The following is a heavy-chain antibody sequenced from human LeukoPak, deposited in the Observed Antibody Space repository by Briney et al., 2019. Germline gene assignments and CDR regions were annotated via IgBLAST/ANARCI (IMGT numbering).Heavy chain of an antibody. CDR1: GGSISSGGYY. D-gene: IGHD3-3*01. Sequence: SQTLSLTCTVSGGSISSGGYYWSWIRQHPGKGLEWIGYIYYSGSTYYNPSLKSRVTISVDTSKNQFSLKLSSVTAADTAVYYCARIFWSGYYVGTNWFDPWGQGTLVTVSS. CDR3: ARIFWSGYYVGTNWFDP. CDR2: IYYSGST. J-gene: IGHJ5*02. V-gene: IGHV4-31*03.